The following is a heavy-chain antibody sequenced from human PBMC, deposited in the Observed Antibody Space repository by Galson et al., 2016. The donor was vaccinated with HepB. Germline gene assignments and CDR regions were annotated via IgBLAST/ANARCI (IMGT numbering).Heavy chain of an antibody. CDR2: ISAGGGSA. CDR1: GFTFTDYA. V-gene: IGHV3-23*01. Sequence: SLRLSCAASGFTFTDYALAWVRQVPGKGPEWLSIISAGGGSAYYADSVEGRFTISRDNSNNTVTLQMNSLSVEDTALYYCAKDITGWYNSFDLWGQGTLVTVSS. CDR3: AKDITGWYNSFDL. D-gene: IGHD6-19*01. J-gene: IGHJ5*02.